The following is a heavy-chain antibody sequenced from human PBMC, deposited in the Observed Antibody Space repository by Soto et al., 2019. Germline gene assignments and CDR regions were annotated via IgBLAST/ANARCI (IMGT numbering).Heavy chain of an antibody. J-gene: IGHJ4*02. D-gene: IGHD3-22*01. Sequence: SVKVSCKASGGTFSSYAISWVRQAPGQGLEWMGGIIPIFGTANYAQRFQGRVTITADESTSTAYMELSSLRSEDTAVYYCARGPGGLFYYDSSGYLAPLDYWGQGTLVTVSS. V-gene: IGHV1-69*13. CDR2: IIPIFGTA. CDR1: GGTFSSYA. CDR3: ARGPGGLFYYDSSGYLAPLDY.